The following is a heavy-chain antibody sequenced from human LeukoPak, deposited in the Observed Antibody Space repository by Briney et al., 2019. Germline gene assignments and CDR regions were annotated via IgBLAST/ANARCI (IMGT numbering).Heavy chain of an antibody. CDR2: TIPIFGTA. Sequence: ASVKVSCKASGGTFSSYAISWVRQAPGQGLEWMGGTIPIFGTANYAQKFQGRVTITTDESTSTAYMELSSLRSEDTAVYYCARKSASSRFYYYGMDVWGQGTTVTVSS. V-gene: IGHV1-69*05. J-gene: IGHJ6*02. CDR3: ARKSASSRFYYYGMDV. CDR1: GGTFSSYA. D-gene: IGHD6-6*01.